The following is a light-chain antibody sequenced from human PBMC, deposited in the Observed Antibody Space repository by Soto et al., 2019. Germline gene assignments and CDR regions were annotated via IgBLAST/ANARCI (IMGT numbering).Light chain of an antibody. CDR1: QGISNY. Sequence: DIQMTQSPSSLSASVGDRVTITCRASQGISNYLAWYQQKPGKVPKLRIYAASTLQSGVPSRFSGSGSGTDCTLTISSLQPEDVATYYGQKYNSAPWTFGQGTKVEIK. J-gene: IGKJ1*01. V-gene: IGKV1-27*01. CDR2: AAS. CDR3: QKYNSAPWT.